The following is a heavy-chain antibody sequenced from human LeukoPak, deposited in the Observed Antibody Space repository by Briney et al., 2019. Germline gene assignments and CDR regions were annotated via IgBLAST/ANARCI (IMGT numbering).Heavy chain of an antibody. CDR2: IWYDGSKK. Sequence: GRSLRLSCAASGFTFSDYGMHWVRQAPGKGLEWVAIIWYDGSKKYYADSVKGRFTIFRDNSKNTLYLQMNSLRAEDTALYYCARGGYYDSSSYYLFDYWGQGTLVTVSS. V-gene: IGHV3-33*01. J-gene: IGHJ4*02. D-gene: IGHD3-22*01. CDR1: GFTFSDYG. CDR3: ARGGYYDSSSYYLFDY.